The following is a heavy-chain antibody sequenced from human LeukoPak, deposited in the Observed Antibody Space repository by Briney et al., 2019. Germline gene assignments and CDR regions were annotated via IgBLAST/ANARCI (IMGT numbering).Heavy chain of an antibody. CDR1: GDSINSYH. Sequence: SETLSLTCTISGDSINSYHWSWLRQPPGSKLEWIGYFYYSGVTNYNPSLKSRVTMSLDTSKKQFSLKLNSVTAADTAVYYCARQYCSGGSCYSFWFDPWGQGTLVTVSS. CDR2: FYYSGVT. D-gene: IGHD2-15*01. CDR3: ARQYCSGGSCYSFWFDP. V-gene: IGHV4-59*01. J-gene: IGHJ5*02.